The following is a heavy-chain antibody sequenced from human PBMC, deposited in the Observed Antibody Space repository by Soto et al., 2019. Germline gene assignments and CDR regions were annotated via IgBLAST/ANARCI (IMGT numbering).Heavy chain of an antibody. J-gene: IGHJ5*02. Sequence: QVQLVQSGGGVVQPGRSLRLSCAASGFDFNTYGLHWVRQAPGKGLAWVAGISFDGGNQYYADSVKGRFTISRDKSNNTLYLQMSGLGAEDTATYYCAKDSCVTAAGSGGWFDPWGQGTLVIFS. V-gene: IGHV3-30*18. D-gene: IGHD6-13*01. CDR2: ISFDGGNQ. CDR1: GFDFNTYG. CDR3: AKDSCVTAAGSGGWFDP.